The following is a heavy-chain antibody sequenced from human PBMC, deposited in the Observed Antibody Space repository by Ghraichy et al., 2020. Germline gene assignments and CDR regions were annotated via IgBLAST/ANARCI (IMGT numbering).Heavy chain of an antibody. D-gene: IGHD7-27*01. V-gene: IGHV3-23*01. CDR2: ISASGGST. Sequence: GESLNISCAASGFTFSSYAMRWVRQAPGKGLEWVSAISASGGSTYYADSVRGRFTISRDNSKNTLYLQMNSLRADDTAVYYCTKDRGNWASDYWGQGTLVTVSS. CDR3: TKDRGNWASDY. CDR1: GFTFSSYA. J-gene: IGHJ4*02.